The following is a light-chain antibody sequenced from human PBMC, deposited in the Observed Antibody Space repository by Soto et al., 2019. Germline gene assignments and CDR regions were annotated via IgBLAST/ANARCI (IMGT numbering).Light chain of an antibody. CDR1: QSISSW. CDR2: KAS. V-gene: IGKV1-5*03. J-gene: IGKJ4*01. Sequence: DIPMTQSPSTLSASVGDRVTITCRASQSISSWLAWYQQKPGKAPKLLIYKASTLESGVPSRFSGSGSGTEFTLSISSLQPDDFATYYCQQYNSVSPLTFGGGTKVEIK. CDR3: QQYNSVSPLT.